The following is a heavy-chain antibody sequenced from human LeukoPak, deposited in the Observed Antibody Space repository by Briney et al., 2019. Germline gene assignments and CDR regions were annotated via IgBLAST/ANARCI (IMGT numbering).Heavy chain of an antibody. CDR1: GFTFNTYW. CDR2: IKAEGSVA. CDR3: ARGGGRSGAFGY. Sequence: GGSLRLSCTASGFTFNTYWMSGVRQAPGKALEWVANIKAEGSVAHYVDSVKGRFSISRDNAKNSLYREMNSLRDDDTAVYYCARGGGRSGAFGYLGQGTLVAVSS. V-gene: IGHV3-7*05. D-gene: IGHD3-3*01. J-gene: IGHJ4*02.